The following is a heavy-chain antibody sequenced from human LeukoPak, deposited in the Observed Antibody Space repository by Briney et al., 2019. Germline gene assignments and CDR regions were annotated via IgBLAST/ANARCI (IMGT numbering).Heavy chain of an antibody. Sequence: GASLRLSCAASGFTFSLHWMTWVRQAPGKGLEWVANIKQDETEKYYVGSVKGRFTISRDNAKNSLYLQMNSLRADDTAVYYCAREGGSGWSLDYWGRGTLVTVSS. D-gene: IGHD6-19*01. CDR3: AREGGSGWSLDY. CDR2: IKQDETEK. J-gene: IGHJ4*02. V-gene: IGHV3-7*03. CDR1: GFTFSLHW.